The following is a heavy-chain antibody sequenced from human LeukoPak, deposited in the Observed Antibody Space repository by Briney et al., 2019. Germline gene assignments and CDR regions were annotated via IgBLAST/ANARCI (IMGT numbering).Heavy chain of an antibody. J-gene: IGHJ4*02. CDR3: ARAREPEGIYASGRY. V-gene: IGHV1-46*01. CDR2: ISASGGVT. D-gene: IGHD3-16*01. CDR1: GYTFTSYY. Sequence: GSVKVSCKASGYTFTSYYIHWVRQAPGQGLEWMGVISASGGVTSTAQKFQGRVTTTRDTSTSTVYMELSSLRSEDTAVYYCARAREPEGIYASGRYWGQGTLVT.